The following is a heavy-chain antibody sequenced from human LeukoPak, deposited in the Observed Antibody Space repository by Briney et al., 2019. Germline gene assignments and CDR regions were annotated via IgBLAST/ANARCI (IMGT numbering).Heavy chain of an antibody. CDR3: ARDIPRGARYFDL. CDR2: IEDTGREK. Sequence: GGSLRLSCVASGFTFRTYWMSWVRQAPGKGRKGVANIEDTGREKNYADAVKGRFTVSRDNAKTSLYLQMNSLRAEDTAVYFCARDIPRGARYFDLWGHGTLVTVSS. D-gene: IGHD1-14*01. CDR1: GFTFRTYW. J-gene: IGHJ5*02. V-gene: IGHV3-7*01.